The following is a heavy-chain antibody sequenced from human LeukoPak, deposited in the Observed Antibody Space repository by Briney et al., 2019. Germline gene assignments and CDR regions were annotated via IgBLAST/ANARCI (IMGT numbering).Heavy chain of an antibody. Sequence: PSETLSLTCTVSSGSFRTYYWSWIRQPPGKGLEWIGYIFYNEGTSHNPSLKSRVTISVDTSKNQFSLKLSSVSAADTAVYYCARAYSSSWYWNWFDPWGQGTLVTVSS. CDR1: SGSFRTYY. J-gene: IGHJ5*02. CDR3: ARAYSSSWYWNWFDP. D-gene: IGHD6-13*01. CDR2: IFYNEGT. V-gene: IGHV4-59*08.